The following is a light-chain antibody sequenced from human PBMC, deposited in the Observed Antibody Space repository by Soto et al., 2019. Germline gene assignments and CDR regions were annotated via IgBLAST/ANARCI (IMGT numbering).Light chain of an antibody. V-gene: IGKV1-5*03. CDR1: QTIAGS. CDR3: QQYDSYPYT. Sequence: DIQLTQSPSTLSASVGDRVAITCRASQTIAGSLAWYQHQLGRAPKLLIYKASTSETGVPSRFSGSGSGTEFTLTISSLQPDDFATYYCQQYDSYPYTFGQGTKLEIK. J-gene: IGKJ2*01. CDR2: KAS.